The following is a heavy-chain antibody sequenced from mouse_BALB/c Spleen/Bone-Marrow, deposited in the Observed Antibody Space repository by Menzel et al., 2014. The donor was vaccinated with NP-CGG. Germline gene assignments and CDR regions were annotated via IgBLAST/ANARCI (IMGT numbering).Heavy chain of an antibody. CDR3: ARSSSYDYDVGFAY. J-gene: IGHJ3*01. D-gene: IGHD2-4*01. CDR2: ISYSGST. CDR1: GYSITRDYA. Sequence: EVKVVESGPGLVKPSQSLSLTCIVTGYSITRDYAWNWTRQFPGDKLEWMGYISYSGSTTYNPSLESRISITRDTSKNQFFLQLNSVTTEDTATYYCARSSSYDYDVGFAYWGQGTLVTVSA. V-gene: IGHV3-2*02.